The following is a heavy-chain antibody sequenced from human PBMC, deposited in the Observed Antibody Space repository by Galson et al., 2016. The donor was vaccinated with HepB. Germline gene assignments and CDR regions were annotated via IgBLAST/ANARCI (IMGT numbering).Heavy chain of an antibody. CDR3: VREANGYSGF. V-gene: IGHV1-2*02. Sequence: SVKVSCKASGYIFTDYYVHWVRQAPGQGLEWMGWINPKNGATRYAQKFEDRVTMSRDTSTATVYMELTSVTSDDPAGFNCVREANGYSGFWGQGTLVTVSS. D-gene: IGHD5-12*01. CDR2: INPKNGAT. CDR1: GYIFTDYY. J-gene: IGHJ4*02.